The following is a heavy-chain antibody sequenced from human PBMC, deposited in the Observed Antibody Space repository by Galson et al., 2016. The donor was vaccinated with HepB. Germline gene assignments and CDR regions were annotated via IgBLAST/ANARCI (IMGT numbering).Heavy chain of an antibody. Sequence: SLRLSCAASGSTFDAYAMHWVRQAPGKGLEWVSGIIWNSHNIGYADSVKGRFTISGDNAKNSLYLQMNSRRAEDTAFYYWAKDRRLVGGSSSRFDYWGQGTLVTVSS. CDR2: IIWNSHNI. V-gene: IGHV3-9*01. CDR3: AKDRRLVGGSSSRFDY. CDR1: GSTFDAYA. J-gene: IGHJ4*02. D-gene: IGHD6-6*01.